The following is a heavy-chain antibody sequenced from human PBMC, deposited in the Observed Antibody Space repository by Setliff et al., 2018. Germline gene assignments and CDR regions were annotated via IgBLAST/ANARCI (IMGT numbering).Heavy chain of an antibody. V-gene: IGHV4-39*01. D-gene: IGHD5-12*01. CDR1: GGSISSGSDY. CDR2: VYHSGGT. Sequence: KTSETLSLTCTVSGGSISSGSDYWAWIRQPPGKGLEWLGTVYHSGGTYYNPSLKSRVTMSVDTPKNLFSLKLNSVTAADTALYYCARHVKVATEYFDCWGQGTLVTVSS. CDR3: ARHVKVATEYFDC. J-gene: IGHJ4*02.